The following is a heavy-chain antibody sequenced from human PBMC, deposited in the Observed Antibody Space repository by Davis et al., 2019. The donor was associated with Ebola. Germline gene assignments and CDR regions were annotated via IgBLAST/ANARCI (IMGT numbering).Heavy chain of an antibody. CDR2: IWSDGGNK. V-gene: IGHV3-33*06. Sequence: GESLKISCAASGFTFSNFAMHWVRQAPGKGLEWMAVIWSDGGNKYYADSVKGRFTISRDNSKNTLYLQMNSLRAEDTAVYYCANSYDILTGYYPQGPFDYWGQGTLVTVSS. CDR1: GFTFSNFA. J-gene: IGHJ4*02. CDR3: ANSYDILTGYYPQGPFDY. D-gene: IGHD3-9*01.